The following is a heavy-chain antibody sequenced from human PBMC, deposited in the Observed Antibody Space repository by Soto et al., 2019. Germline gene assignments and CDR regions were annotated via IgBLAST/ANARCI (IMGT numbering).Heavy chain of an antibody. CDR2: IYYSGST. CDR3: ASVVVVAATRWFDP. Sequence: SETLSLTCTVSGGSISSYYWSWIRQPPGKGLEWIGYIYYSGSTNYNPSLKSRVTISVDTSKNQFSLKLSSVTAADTAVYYCASVVVVAATRWFDPWGQGTLVTVSS. V-gene: IGHV4-59*01. J-gene: IGHJ5*02. D-gene: IGHD2-15*01. CDR1: GGSISSYY.